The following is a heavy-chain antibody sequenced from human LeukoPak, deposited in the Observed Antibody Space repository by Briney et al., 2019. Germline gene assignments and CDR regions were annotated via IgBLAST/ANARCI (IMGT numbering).Heavy chain of an antibody. Sequence: GGSLRLSCAASGFTFSSYAMSWVRQAPGKGLEWVSAISGSGGSTYYADSMKGRFTISRDNSKNTLYLQMNSLRAEDTAVYYCAKDSYYDFWSGYYPGDYYYGMDVWGQGTTVTVSS. V-gene: IGHV3-23*01. CDR1: GFTFSSYA. J-gene: IGHJ6*02. CDR3: AKDSYYDFWSGYYPGDYYYGMDV. CDR2: ISGSGGST. D-gene: IGHD3-3*01.